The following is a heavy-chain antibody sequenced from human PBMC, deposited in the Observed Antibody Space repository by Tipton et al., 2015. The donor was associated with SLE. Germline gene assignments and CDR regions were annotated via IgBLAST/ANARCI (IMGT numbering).Heavy chain of an antibody. V-gene: IGHV3-21*01. CDR3: ARSGMGRGFDI. Sequence: GSLRLSCAASGFTFSSYSMNWVRQAPGKGLEWVPSISSSSSYIYYADPVKGRFTISRDNAKNSLYLQMNSLRAEDTAVYYCARSGMGRGFDIWGQGTMVTVSS. CDR2: ISSSSSYI. CDR1: GFTFSSYS. J-gene: IGHJ3*02. D-gene: IGHD2-8*01.